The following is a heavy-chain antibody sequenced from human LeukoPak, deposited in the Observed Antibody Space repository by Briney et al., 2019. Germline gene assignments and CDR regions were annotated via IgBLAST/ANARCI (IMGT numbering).Heavy chain of an antibody. D-gene: IGHD6-19*01. CDR3: ARYNSGWNDY. CDR1: GFTFSSFN. J-gene: IGHJ4*02. CDR2: ISSTSSLI. Sequence: TGGSLRLSCAASGFTFSSFNMNWVRQAPGKGLEWVSSISSTSSLIWYADSLKGRFTISRDNAKNSLYLQMDSLRAEDTAVYYCARYNSGWNDYWGEGTLVTVS. V-gene: IGHV3-21*01.